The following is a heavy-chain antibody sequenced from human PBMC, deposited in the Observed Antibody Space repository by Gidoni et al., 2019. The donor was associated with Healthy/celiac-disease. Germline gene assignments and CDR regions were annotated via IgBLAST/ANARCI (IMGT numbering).Heavy chain of an antibody. CDR2: INHSGST. CDR1: GGSFSGSY. D-gene: IGHD2-21*02. V-gene: IGHV4-34*01. CDR3: ARGTPPAYCGGDCYSSRYYYMDV. J-gene: IGHJ6*03. Sequence: QVQLQQWGAGLLKPSETLSLTCAVYGGSFSGSYWSWFRQPPGKGLEWIGEINHSGSTNYNPSLKSRVTISVDTSKNQFSLKLSSVTAADTAVYYCARGTPPAYCGGDCYSSRYYYMDVWGKGTTVTVSS.